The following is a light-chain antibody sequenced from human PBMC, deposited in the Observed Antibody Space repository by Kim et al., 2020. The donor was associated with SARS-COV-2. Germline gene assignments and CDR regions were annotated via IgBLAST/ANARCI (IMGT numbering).Light chain of an antibody. CDR2: GAS. V-gene: IGKV3-20*01. CDR3: QRYGRSPPNT. CDR1: ETVISNF. Sequence: SPGERATLPCRASETVISNFLAWYQHKPGQAPRVVIYGASNRTTGTPDRFSGSGSGTEFTLTISRLQPEDFAVYYCQRYGRSPPNTFGQGTKLEI. J-gene: IGKJ2*01.